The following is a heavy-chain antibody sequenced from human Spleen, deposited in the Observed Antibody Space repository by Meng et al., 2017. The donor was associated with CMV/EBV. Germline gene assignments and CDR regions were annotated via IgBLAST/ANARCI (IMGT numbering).Heavy chain of an antibody. CDR1: GGSISSGGYY. CDR3: ARGSLPRRHTIFGVVNGMDV. V-gene: IGHV4-31*03. D-gene: IGHD3-3*01. CDR2: IYYSGST. J-gene: IGHJ6*02. Sequence: LRLSCTVSGGSISSGGYYWSWIRQHPGKGLEWIGYIYYSGSTYYNPSLKSRVTISVDTSKNQFSLKLSSVTAADTAVYYCARGSLPRRHTIFGVVNGMDVWGQGTTVTVSS.